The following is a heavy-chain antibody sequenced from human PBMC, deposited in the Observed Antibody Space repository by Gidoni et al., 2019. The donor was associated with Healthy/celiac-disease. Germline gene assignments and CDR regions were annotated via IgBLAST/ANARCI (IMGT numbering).Heavy chain of an antibody. CDR2: IYHSGST. J-gene: IGHJ3*02. Sequence: QVQLQESGPGLVKPSETLSPTCAVSGYSISSGYYWGWIRQPPGKGLEWIGSIYHSGSTYYNPSLKSRVTISVDTSKNQFSLKLSSVTAADTAVYYCARGYDFWSGYSRDAFDIWGQGTMVTVSS. D-gene: IGHD3-3*01. V-gene: IGHV4-38-2*01. CDR3: ARGYDFWSGYSRDAFDI. CDR1: GYSISSGYY.